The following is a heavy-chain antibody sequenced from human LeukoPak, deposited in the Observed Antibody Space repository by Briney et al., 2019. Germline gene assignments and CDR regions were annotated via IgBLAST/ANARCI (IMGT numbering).Heavy chain of an antibody. J-gene: IGHJ4*02. CDR3: ARVRVGATDY. D-gene: IGHD1-26*01. CDR2: IYYSGST. V-gene: IGHV4-59*01. Sequence: SEXXSXXCTVSGGSISXYXXSWIXQPPGKGLEWIGYIYYSGSTNYNPSLKSRVTISVDTSKNQFSLKLSSVTAADTAVYYCARVRVGATDYWGQGTLVTVSS. CDR1: GGSISXYX.